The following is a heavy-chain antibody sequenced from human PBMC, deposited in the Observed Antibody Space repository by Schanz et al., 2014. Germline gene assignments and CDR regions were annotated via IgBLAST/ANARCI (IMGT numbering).Heavy chain of an antibody. CDR2: IRDDGTDQ. J-gene: IGHJ4*02. D-gene: IGHD3-16*02. CDR3: AKSGPDGRGNYQFDY. Sequence: QVQLVESGGGVVQPGGSLRLSCAASGFTFSTYGMHWVRQAPGKGLEWVAFIRDDGTDQNYADSIKGRFTVSRDNSKTTVFLQLHSLRADDTAVYYCAKSGPDGRGNYQFDYWGQGTLVTVSS. V-gene: IGHV3-30*02. CDR1: GFTFSTYG.